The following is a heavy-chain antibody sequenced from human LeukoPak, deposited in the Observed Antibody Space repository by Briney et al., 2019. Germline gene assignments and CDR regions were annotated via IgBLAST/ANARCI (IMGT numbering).Heavy chain of an antibody. J-gene: IGHJ1*01. D-gene: IGHD1-14*01. CDR1: GGSISSSSFY. CDR3: ARHTGQYFQH. Sequence: SETLSLTCTVSGGSISSSSFYWGWLRQPPGKGLEWIGSIYYTGSTYYNPSLKSRVTISVDTSKNQFSLKLSSVTAADTAVYYCARHTGQYFQHWGQGTLVTVSS. CDR2: IYYTGST. V-gene: IGHV4-39*01.